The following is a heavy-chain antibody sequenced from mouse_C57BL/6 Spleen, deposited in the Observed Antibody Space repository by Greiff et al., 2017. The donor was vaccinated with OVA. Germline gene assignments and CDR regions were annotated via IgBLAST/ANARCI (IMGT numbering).Heavy chain of an antibody. D-gene: IGHD2-5*01. Sequence: VQLQQSGPELVKPGASVKISCKASGYTFTDYYMNWVKQSHGKSLEWIGDINPNNGGTSYNQKFKGKATLTVDKSSSTAYMELRSLTSEDSAVYYCASYSNDYWGQGTTLTVSS. CDR1: GYTFTDYY. J-gene: IGHJ2*01. CDR2: INPNNGGT. CDR3: ASYSNDY. V-gene: IGHV1-26*01.